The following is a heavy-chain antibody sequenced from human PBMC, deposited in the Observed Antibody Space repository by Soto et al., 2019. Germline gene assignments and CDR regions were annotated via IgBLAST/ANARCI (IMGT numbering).Heavy chain of an antibody. CDR3: VRESAASGPNWFDT. V-gene: IGHV4-30-2*06. D-gene: IGHD6-13*01. J-gene: IGHJ5*02. Sequence: SETLSLTCSVSGGSVTNGRSSWNWIRQSPGKGLEWIAYIYHSGSTYYNPSLRSRVTISVDRSENQFSLKLSSVTAADTAAYYCVRESAASGPNWFDTWGPGTLVTVSS. CDR1: GGSVTNGRSS. CDR2: IYHSGST.